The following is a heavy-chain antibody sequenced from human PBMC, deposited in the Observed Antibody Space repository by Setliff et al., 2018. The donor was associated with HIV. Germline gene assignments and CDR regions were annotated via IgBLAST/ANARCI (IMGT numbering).Heavy chain of an antibody. D-gene: IGHD3-22*01. V-gene: IGHV1-18*01. CDR1: GYPFTSYG. CDR3: ARARRDSYDRGRRNHYYIDV. Sequence: ASVKVSCKASGYPFTSYGICWVRQAPGHGLEWMGYISPYNGDAYYAEKFQGRVTMTRDTSISTAYMELNNLKFEDTAVYYCARARRDSYDRGRRNHYYIDVWGKGATVTVSS. J-gene: IGHJ6*03. CDR2: ISPYNGDA.